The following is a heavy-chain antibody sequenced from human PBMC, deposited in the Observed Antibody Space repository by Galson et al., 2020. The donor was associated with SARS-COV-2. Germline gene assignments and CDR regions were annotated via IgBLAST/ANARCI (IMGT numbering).Heavy chain of an antibody. D-gene: IGHD6-19*01. CDR2: INPNSGGT. J-gene: IGHJ6*02. CDR1: GYTFTGYY. Sequence: ASVKVSCKASGYTFTGYYMHWVRQAPGQGLEWMGWINPNSGGTNYAQKFQGRVTMTRDTSISTAYMELSRLRSDDTAVYYCARDPPMPSVAGPLPPYYYYYGMDVWGQGTTVTVSS. CDR3: ARDPPMPSVAGPLPPYYYYYGMDV. V-gene: IGHV1-2*02.